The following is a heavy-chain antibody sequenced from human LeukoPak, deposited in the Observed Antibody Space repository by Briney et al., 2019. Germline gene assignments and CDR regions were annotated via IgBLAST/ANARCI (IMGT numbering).Heavy chain of an antibody. V-gene: IGHV3-11*01. J-gene: IGHJ5*01. Sequence: PGGSLRLSCAASGFTFSDYYMSWIRQAPGEGLEWVSYISGCGSSVYYAASVRGRFTISRDNAKNSLFLQMNSLRAHDTAVYYCAKDRGNSDPGDWFDSWGQGTLVTVPS. CDR1: GFTFSDYY. D-gene: IGHD4-23*01. CDR2: ISGCGSSV. CDR3: AKDRGNSDPGDWFDS.